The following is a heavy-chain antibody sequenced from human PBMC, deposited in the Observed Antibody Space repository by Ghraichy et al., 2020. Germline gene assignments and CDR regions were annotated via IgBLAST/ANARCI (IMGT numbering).Heavy chain of an antibody. Sequence: VSAISGSGGSTYYADSVKGRFTISRDNSKTTLYLQMNSLRAEDTAVYYCAKDTVGYVGAFDIWGQGTMVTVSS. J-gene: IGHJ3*02. D-gene: IGHD5-12*01. V-gene: IGHV3-23*01. CDR3: AKDTVGYVGAFDI. CDR2: ISGSGGST.